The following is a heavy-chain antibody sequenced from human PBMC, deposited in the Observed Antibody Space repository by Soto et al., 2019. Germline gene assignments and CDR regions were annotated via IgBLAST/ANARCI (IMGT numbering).Heavy chain of an antibody. Sequence: GGSLRLSCAASGFTFSSYSMNWVRQASGKGLEWVSYISSSSSTIYYADSVKGRFTISRDNAKNSLYLQMNSLRDEDTAVYYCAKDASITIFGVVPTRLYGMDVWGQGTTVTVS. J-gene: IGHJ6*02. D-gene: IGHD3-3*01. CDR2: ISSSSSTI. CDR3: AKDASITIFGVVPTRLYGMDV. V-gene: IGHV3-48*02. CDR1: GFTFSSYS.